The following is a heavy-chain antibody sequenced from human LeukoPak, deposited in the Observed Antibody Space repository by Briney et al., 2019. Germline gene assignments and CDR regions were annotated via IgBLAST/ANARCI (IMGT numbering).Heavy chain of an antibody. CDR3: ARESGKFDY. V-gene: IGHV3-43*02. Sequence: GGSLRLSCVSSGLPIADFAMHWVRQAPGKGLEWVSLISGDGVSTFYADSVKGRFSISRDNSKNSLSLEMNSLRTEDTAMYYCARESGKFDYWGQGTLVAVSS. CDR2: ISGDGVST. CDR1: GLPIADFA. J-gene: IGHJ4*02.